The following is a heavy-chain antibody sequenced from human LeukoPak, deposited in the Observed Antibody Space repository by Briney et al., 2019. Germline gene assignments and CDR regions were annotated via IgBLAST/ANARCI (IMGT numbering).Heavy chain of an antibody. J-gene: IGHJ4*02. Sequence: GASVKVSCKASGGTFSSYAISWVRQAPGQGLEWMGWINTNTGNPTYAQGFTGRFVFSLDTSVSTAYLQISSLKAEDTAVYYCARVFRAAAGQTLDYWGQGTLVTVSS. V-gene: IGHV7-4-1*02. CDR1: GGTFSSYA. CDR2: INTNTGNP. CDR3: ARVFRAAAGQTLDY. D-gene: IGHD6-13*01.